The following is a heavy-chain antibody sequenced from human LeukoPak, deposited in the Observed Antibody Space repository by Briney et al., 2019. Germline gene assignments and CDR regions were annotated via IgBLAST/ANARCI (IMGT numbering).Heavy chain of an antibody. V-gene: IGHV3-23*01. CDR2: ISGSGGST. Sequence: PGGSLRLSCAASGFTFTNYAMSCVRQAPGKGLEWVSGISGSGGSTYYTDSVKGRFTISRDNSKNTLSLQMNSLRAEDTAIYYCAIVGPTALFDYWGQGTLGTVSS. CDR1: GFTFTNYA. D-gene: IGHD1-26*01. CDR3: AIVGPTALFDY. J-gene: IGHJ4*02.